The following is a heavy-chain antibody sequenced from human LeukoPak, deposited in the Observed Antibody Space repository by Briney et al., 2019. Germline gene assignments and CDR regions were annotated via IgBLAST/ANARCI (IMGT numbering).Heavy chain of an antibody. CDR3: TRPKDSGSHLFLFDY. CDR2: INPSDGST. D-gene: IGHD1-26*01. V-gene: IGHV1-46*01. CDR1: GYTFTSYY. J-gene: IGHJ4*02. Sequence: ASVKVSCKASGYTFTSYYMHWVRQAPGQGLEWMGIINPSDGSTNYAQKFQGRVTMTRDRSRSTVYLELSSLRSEGTAVYYCTRPKDSGSHLFLFDYWGQGTLVTVSS.